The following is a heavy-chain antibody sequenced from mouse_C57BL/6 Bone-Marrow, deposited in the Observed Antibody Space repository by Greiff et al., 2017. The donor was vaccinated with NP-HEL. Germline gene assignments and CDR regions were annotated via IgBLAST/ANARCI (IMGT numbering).Heavy chain of an antibody. V-gene: IGHV5-4*03. Sequence: EVKLMESGGGLVKPGGSLKLSCAASGFTFSSYAMSWVRQTPEKRLEWVATISDGGSYTYYPDNVKGRFTISRDHAKNNLYLQMSHLKSEDTAMYYCARGNSYYFDYWGKGTTLTVSS. CDR2: ISDGGSYT. J-gene: IGHJ2*01. D-gene: IGHD2-1*01. CDR3: ARGNSYYFDY. CDR1: GFTFSSYA.